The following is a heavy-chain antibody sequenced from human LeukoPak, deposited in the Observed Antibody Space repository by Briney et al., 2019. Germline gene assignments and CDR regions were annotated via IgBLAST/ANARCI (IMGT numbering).Heavy chain of an antibody. CDR1: GSTFSSHG. Sequence: GRSLRLSCAASGSTFSSHGMHWVRQAPGKGLEWVAIIWYDGDNTYYADSVKGRFTISRDNSKNTLYLQMNSLRAEDTAVYYCARDVAEDYYETSGFDYWGQGTLVTVSS. V-gene: IGHV3-33*01. CDR2: IWYDGDNT. D-gene: IGHD3-22*01. CDR3: ARDVAEDYYETSGFDY. J-gene: IGHJ4*02.